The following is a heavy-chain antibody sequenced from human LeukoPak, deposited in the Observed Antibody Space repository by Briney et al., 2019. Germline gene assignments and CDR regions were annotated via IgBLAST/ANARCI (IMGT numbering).Heavy chain of an antibody. J-gene: IGHJ4*02. D-gene: IGHD3-22*01. V-gene: IGHV1-18*01. Sequence: ASVKVSCKASGYTFTSYGISWVRQAPGQALEWMGWISAYNGNTNYAQKLQGRVTMTTDTSTSTAYMELRSLRSDDTAVYYCARCGSDYYDSSGYYYYFDYWGQGTLVTVSS. CDR2: ISAYNGNT. CDR1: GYTFTSYG. CDR3: ARCGSDYYDSSGYYYYFDY.